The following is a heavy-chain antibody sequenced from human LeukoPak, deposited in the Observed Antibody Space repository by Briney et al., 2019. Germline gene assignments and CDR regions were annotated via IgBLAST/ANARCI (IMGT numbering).Heavy chain of an antibody. Sequence: PGGSLRLSCAASGFAFSSYGMHWVRQAPGKGLEWVAIISYDGSNKYYADSVKGRFTISRDNSKNTLYLQMNSLRAEDTAVYYCAKAHRLRFGSRSDYFYGMDVWGQGTTATVSS. CDR3: AKAHRLRFGSRSDYFYGMDV. D-gene: IGHD3-10*01. CDR1: GFAFSSYG. V-gene: IGHV3-30*18. J-gene: IGHJ6*02. CDR2: ISYDGSNK.